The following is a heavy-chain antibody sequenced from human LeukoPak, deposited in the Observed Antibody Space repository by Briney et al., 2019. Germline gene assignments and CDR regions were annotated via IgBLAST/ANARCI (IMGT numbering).Heavy chain of an antibody. J-gene: IGHJ2*01. CDR1: GYTLTELS. Sequence: ASVKVSCKVSGYTLTELSMHWVRQAPGKGLEWMGGFDPEDGETIYAQKFQGRVTMTEDTSTDTAYMELSSLRSDDTAVYYCARAYQIDWYFDLWGRGTLVTVSS. CDR3: ARAYQIDWYFDL. D-gene: IGHD2-21*01. CDR2: FDPEDGET. V-gene: IGHV1-24*01.